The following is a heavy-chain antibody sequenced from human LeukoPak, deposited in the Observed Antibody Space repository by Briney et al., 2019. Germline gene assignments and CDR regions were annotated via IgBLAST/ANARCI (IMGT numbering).Heavy chain of an antibody. CDR3: AKDIRGCDFY. D-gene: IGHD2-21*02. J-gene: IGHJ4*02. Sequence: GGSLRLSCAASGFTFDDYAMHWVRQAPGKGLEWVSGIRWNSGSIGYADSVKGRFTISRDNAKNSLYLQMNSLRAEDTALYYCAKDIRGCDFYWGQGTLVTVSS. CDR2: IRWNSGSI. CDR1: GFTFDDYA. V-gene: IGHV3-9*01.